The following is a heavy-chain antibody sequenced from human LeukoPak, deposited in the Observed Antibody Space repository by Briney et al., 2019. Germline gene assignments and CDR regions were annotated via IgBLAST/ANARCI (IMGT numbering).Heavy chain of an antibody. D-gene: IGHD3-9*01. CDR3: AKDKSSGYSDAFDI. Sequence: GGSLRLPCAASGFTFDDYAMHWVRQAPGKGLEWVSGISWNSGSIGYADSVKGRFTISRDNAKNSLYLQMNSLRAEDTALYYCAKDKSSGYSDAFDIWGQGTMVAVSS. CDR2: ISWNSGSI. J-gene: IGHJ3*02. CDR1: GFTFDDYA. V-gene: IGHV3-9*01.